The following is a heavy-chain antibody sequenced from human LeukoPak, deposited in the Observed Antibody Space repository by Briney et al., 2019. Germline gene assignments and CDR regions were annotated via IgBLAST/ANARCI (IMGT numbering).Heavy chain of an antibody. CDR2: ISPDGSDK. D-gene: IGHD2-15*01. V-gene: IGHV3-7*01. J-gene: IGHJ4*02. Sequence: GGSLRLSCVVSGMTFSTYNMNWVRQAPGKGLERVGTISPDGSDKYYVDSVKGRFTISRDNAKTSLYLQINSLRADDTALYFCARGIVVVVGASDHFDYWGQGTLITVSS. CDR3: ARGIVVVVGASDHFDY. CDR1: GMTFSTYN.